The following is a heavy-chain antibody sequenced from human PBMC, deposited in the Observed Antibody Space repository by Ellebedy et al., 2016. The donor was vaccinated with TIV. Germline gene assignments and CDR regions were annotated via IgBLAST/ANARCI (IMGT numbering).Heavy chain of an antibody. Sequence: AASVKVSCKASGYTFTTYYIHWVRQAPGQGLEWMGMINPRALITTYAQKFQGRVTMTRDTSTSTVYMELSSLHSEDTAVYYCARDYYGSSTGSPDYWGQGTLVTVSS. D-gene: IGHD3-22*01. J-gene: IGHJ4*02. CDR1: GYTFTTYY. CDR2: INPRALIT. CDR3: ARDYYGSSTGSPDY. V-gene: IGHV1-46*01.